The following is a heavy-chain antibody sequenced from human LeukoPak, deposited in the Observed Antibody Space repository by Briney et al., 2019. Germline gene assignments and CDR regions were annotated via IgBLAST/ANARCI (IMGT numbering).Heavy chain of an antibody. CDR2: IIPNFGTA. CDR1: GSTFSSYA. J-gene: IGHJ4*02. CDR3: ARAIITGTTDFDY. D-gene: IGHD1-20*01. V-gene: IGHV1-69*13. Sequence: SVKVSFKASGSTFSSYAISWVRQAPGQGLEWMGGIIPNFGTAKYAQKFQGRVTITADESTSTAYMELSSLRSEDTAVYYCARAIITGTTDFDYWGQGTLVTVSS.